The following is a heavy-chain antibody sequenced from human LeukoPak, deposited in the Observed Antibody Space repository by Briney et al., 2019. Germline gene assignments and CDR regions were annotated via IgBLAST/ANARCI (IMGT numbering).Heavy chain of an antibody. J-gene: IGHJ4*02. D-gene: IGHD2-15*01. CDR2: IKQDGSEK. Sequence: PGGSLRLSCAASGLTFSSYWMSWVRQAPGKGLEWVANIKQDGSEKYYVDSVKGRFTISRDNAKNSLYLQMNSLRAEDTAVYYCARGYCSGGSCYSFVGYYFDYWGQGTLVTVSS. V-gene: IGHV3-7*01. CDR1: GLTFSSYW. CDR3: ARGYCSGGSCYSFVGYYFDY.